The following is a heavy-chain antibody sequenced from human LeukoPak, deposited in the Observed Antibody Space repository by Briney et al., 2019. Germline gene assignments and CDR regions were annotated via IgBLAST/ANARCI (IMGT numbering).Heavy chain of an antibody. Sequence: ASVKVSCKASGYTFTSYGISWVRQAPGQGLEWMGWISAYNGNTNYAQKLQGRVTMTTDTSTSTAYMELGSLRSDDTAVYYCARDRAYCSSTSCSDAFDIWGQGTVVTVSS. D-gene: IGHD2-2*01. CDR2: ISAYNGNT. J-gene: IGHJ3*02. CDR3: ARDRAYCSSTSCSDAFDI. CDR1: GYTFTSYG. V-gene: IGHV1-18*01.